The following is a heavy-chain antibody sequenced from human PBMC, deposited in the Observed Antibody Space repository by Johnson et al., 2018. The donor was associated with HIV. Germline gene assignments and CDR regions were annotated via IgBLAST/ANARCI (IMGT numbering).Heavy chain of an antibody. Sequence: VQLVESGGGVVQPGRSLRLSCAASGFTFSNYPIHWVRQAPGKGLEWVSGINWNGGSRGYADSVKGRFTISRDNAKKYLYLQMNSLRAEDTAVYYCARQTLRAFDIWGQGTMVTVSS. CDR2: INWNGGSR. V-gene: IGHV3-20*04. CDR1: GFTFSNYP. CDR3: ARQTLRAFDI. J-gene: IGHJ3*02.